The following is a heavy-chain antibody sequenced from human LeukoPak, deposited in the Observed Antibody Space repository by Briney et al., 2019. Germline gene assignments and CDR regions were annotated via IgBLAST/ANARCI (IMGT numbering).Heavy chain of an antibody. CDR1: GFTFSSYA. CDR2: ISGSGGST. D-gene: IGHD3-22*01. CDR3: AKDQDYYDSSGSFDY. J-gene: IGHJ4*02. Sequence: PGGSLRLSCAASGFTFSSYAMSWVRQAPGKGLEWASAISGSGGSTYYADSVKGRFTISRDNSKNTLYLQMNSLRAEDTAVYYCAKDQDYYDSSGSFDYWGQGTLVTVSS. V-gene: IGHV3-23*01.